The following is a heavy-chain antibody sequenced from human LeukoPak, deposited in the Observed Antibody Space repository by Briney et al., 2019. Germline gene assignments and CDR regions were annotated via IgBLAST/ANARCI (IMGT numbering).Heavy chain of an antibody. D-gene: IGHD5-18*01. Sequence: ASVKVSCKASGYTFTSYGISWVRQAPGQGLEWMGWISAYNGNTNYAQKLQGRVTMTTDTSTSTAYMEPRSLRSDDTAVYYCARLDVLDTAMVYYYYGMDVWGQGTTVTVSS. V-gene: IGHV1-18*01. CDR1: GYTFTSYG. CDR3: ARLDVLDTAMVYYYYGMDV. CDR2: ISAYNGNT. J-gene: IGHJ6*02.